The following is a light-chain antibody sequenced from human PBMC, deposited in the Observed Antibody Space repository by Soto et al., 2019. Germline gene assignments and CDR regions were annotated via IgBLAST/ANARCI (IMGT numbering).Light chain of an antibody. V-gene: IGLV2-23*03. Sequence: QLVLTQPASVSGSPGQSITISCTGTSSDVGSYNLVSWYQQHPGKAPKLMIYEGSKRPSGVSNRFSGSKSGNTASLTISGLQAEDEAEYYCSSFAGSSTFVLFGGGTKVTVL. J-gene: IGLJ2*01. CDR3: SSFAGSSTFVL. CDR2: EGS. CDR1: SSDVGSYNL.